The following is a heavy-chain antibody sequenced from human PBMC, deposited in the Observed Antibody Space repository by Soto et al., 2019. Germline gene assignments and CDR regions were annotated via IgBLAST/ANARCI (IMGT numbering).Heavy chain of an antibody. D-gene: IGHD6-25*01. V-gene: IGHV4-59*01. Sequence: SETLSLTCTVSGGSLSSYYWTWIRQSPGKGLEWIGYVYFSGNTNYNPSLKSRVTISIDTSKNQFSLRLASVTAADTAFYYCGSVRPSGYVLSWGQGTLVTSPQ. CDR3: GSVRPSGYVLS. CDR2: VYFSGNT. CDR1: GGSLSSYY. J-gene: IGHJ5*02.